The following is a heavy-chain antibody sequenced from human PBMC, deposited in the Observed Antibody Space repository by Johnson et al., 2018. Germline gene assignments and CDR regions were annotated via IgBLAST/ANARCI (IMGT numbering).Heavy chain of an antibody. CDR3: ARDKVTTVRDYNYYYMDV. CDR1: GFTFSSYG. V-gene: IGHV3-30*03. Sequence: VQLVESGGGVVQPGRSLRLSCAASGFTFSSYGMHWVRQAPGQGLEWVAVISYDGSNKYYADSVKGRFTISRDNSKNTLYLQMNSLRAEDTAVYYCARDKVTTVRDYNYYYMDVWGKGTTVTVSS. D-gene: IGHD4-17*01. CDR2: ISYDGSNK. J-gene: IGHJ6*03.